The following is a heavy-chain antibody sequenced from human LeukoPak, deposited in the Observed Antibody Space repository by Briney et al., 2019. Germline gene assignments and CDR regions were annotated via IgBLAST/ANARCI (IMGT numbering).Heavy chain of an antibody. J-gene: IGHJ4*02. D-gene: IGHD1-26*01. V-gene: IGHV3-23*01. CDR3: AKSSTYSGSLIDY. CDR1: GFTFSSYA. Sequence: GGSLRLSCAASGFTFSSYAMSWLRQAPGKALQWVSSISGSGGSTYYADSVKGRFTISRDNSKNTLYLQVNSLRAEDTAVYYCAKSSTYSGSLIDYWGQGTLVSVSS. CDR2: ISGSGGST.